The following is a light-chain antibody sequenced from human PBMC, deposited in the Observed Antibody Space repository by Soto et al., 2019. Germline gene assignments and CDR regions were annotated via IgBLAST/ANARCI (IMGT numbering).Light chain of an antibody. CDR2: DYN. J-gene: IGLJ2*01. V-gene: IGLV1-51*01. CDR3: GTWDSSLSSVI. CDR1: SSNIGTNY. Sequence: QSVLTQPPSVSAAPGQKVTIFCSGSSSNIGTNYVSWYQHLPGTAPKLGIYDYNQRPSGIPDRFSGSKSGTSATLGITGLQSGDEADYYCGTWDSSLSSVIFGEGTKLTVL.